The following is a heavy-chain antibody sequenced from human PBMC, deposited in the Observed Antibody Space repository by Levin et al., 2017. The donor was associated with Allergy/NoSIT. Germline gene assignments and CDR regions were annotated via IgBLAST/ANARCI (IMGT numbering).Heavy chain of an antibody. CDR2: IYYSGNT. CDR3: ARDRVVASNGTYYYYGMAV. CDR1: GGSISSYH. Sequence: GSLRLSCIVSGGSISSYHWSWIRQPPGKGLEWIGYIYYSGNTNYNPSLKSRVTISVDTSKNQFSLTLNSVTAADTAVYYCARDRVVASNGTYYYYGMAVWGQGTTVTVSS. D-gene: IGHD2-15*01. V-gene: IGHV4-59*01. J-gene: IGHJ6*02.